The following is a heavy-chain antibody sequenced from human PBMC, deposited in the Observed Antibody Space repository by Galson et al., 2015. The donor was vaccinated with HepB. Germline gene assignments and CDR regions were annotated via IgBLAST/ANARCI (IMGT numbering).Heavy chain of an antibody. CDR3: AKDNWYQLLYDYYYYYYMDV. CDR2: ISYDGSNK. V-gene: IGHV3-30*18. J-gene: IGHJ6*03. D-gene: IGHD2-2*02. Sequence: SLRLSCAASGFTFSSYGMHWVRQAPGKGLEWVAVISYDGSNKYYADSVKGRFTISRDNSKNTLYLQMNSLRAEDTAVYYCAKDNWYQLLYDYYYYYYMDVWGKGTTVTVSS. CDR1: GFTFSSYG.